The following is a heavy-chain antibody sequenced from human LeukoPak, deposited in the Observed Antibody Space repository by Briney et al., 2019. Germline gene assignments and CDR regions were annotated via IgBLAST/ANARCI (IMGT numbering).Heavy chain of an antibody. V-gene: IGHV3-23*01. CDR3: AKDDLCSSTSCYWYAFDI. CDR1: GFTFSSYA. D-gene: IGHD2-2*01. J-gene: IGHJ3*02. CDR2: ISGSGGST. Sequence: GGSLRLSCAASGFTFSSYAMSWVRQAPGKGLEWVSAISGSGGSTYYADSVKGRFTISRDNSKNTLYLQMNSLRAEDTAVYYCAKDDLCSSTSCYWYAFDIWGQGTMVTVSS.